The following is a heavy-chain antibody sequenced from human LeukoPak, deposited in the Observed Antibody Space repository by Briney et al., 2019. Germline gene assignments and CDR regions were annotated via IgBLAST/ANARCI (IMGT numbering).Heavy chain of an antibody. CDR3: SATSYYYDSPDY. Sequence: SETLSLTCTASGGSISSTSYDWGWLRQPPGKGLEWIGSIYDSWDTYYNPSLKSRFTISVDTTKNPFFLKLSSVPAADTAVYYCSATSYYYDSPDYWGQGTLVTVSS. CDR1: GGSISSTSYD. CDR2: IYDSWDT. V-gene: IGHV4-39*01. J-gene: IGHJ4*02. D-gene: IGHD3-22*01.